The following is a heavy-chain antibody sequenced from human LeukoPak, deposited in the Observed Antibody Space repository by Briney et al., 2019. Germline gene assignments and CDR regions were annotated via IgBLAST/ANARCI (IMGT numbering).Heavy chain of an antibody. V-gene: IGHV4-34*01. Sequence: SETLSLTCAVYGGSFSGYYWSWIRQPPGKGLEWIGEINHSGSTNYNPSLKSRVTISVDTSKNQFSLKLSSVTAEDTAVYYCAKDPPDYYDSSGYYSPPDYWGQGTLVTVSS. J-gene: IGHJ4*02. CDR3: AKDPPDYYDSSGYYSPPDY. D-gene: IGHD3-22*01. CDR1: GGSFSGYY. CDR2: INHSGST.